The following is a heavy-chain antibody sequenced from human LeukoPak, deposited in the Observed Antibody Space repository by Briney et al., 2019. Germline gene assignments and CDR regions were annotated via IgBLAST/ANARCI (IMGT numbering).Heavy chain of an antibody. V-gene: IGHV3-23*01. CDR1: GFTFSSYA. J-gene: IGHJ6*02. D-gene: IGHD1-26*01. Sequence: AGGSLRLSCAASGFTFSSYAMSWVRQAPGKGLEWVSAISGSGGSTYYADSVKGRFTISRDNSKNTLYLQMNSLRAEDTAVYYCAKGVIPGATYYYGMDVWGQGTTVTVSS. CDR3: AKGVIPGATYYYGMDV. CDR2: ISGSGGST.